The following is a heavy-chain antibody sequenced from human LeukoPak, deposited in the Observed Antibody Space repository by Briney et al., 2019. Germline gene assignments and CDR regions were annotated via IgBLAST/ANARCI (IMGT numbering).Heavy chain of an antibody. CDR2: VTSHGCI. CDR3: VRSHPQGDF. CDR1: GFTFSNYD. V-gene: IGHV3-69-1*01. J-gene: IGHJ4*02. Sequence: GGALRLSCAASGFTFSNYDMNWVRQAPGKGVEWVSAVTSHGCILYTESVKARFTITRDNTKNSLFLQMNSLRADDTAVYYCVRSHPQGDFWGQGTLVTVSS.